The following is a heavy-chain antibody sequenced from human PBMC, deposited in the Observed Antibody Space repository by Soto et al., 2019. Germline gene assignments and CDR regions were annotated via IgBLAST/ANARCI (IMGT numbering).Heavy chain of an antibody. CDR1: GDSISTVDYF. Sequence: SVTLSLTCSVSGDSISTVDYFWAWVRQPPGQALEYIGYIYKSATTYYNPSFESRVAISLDTSKSQFSLNVTSLTAADTAVYFCARGRYCLTGRCFPNWFDSWGQGTLVTVSS. J-gene: IGHJ5*01. CDR2: IYKSATT. CDR3: ARGRYCLTGRCFPNWFDS. D-gene: IGHD2-15*01. V-gene: IGHV4-30-4*01.